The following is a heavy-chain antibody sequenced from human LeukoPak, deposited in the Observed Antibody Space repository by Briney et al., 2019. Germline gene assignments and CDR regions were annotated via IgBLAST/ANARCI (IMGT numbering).Heavy chain of an antibody. CDR2: FGIAGDT. CDR3: VRTNGGTYYDY. J-gene: IGHJ4*02. Sequence: GGSLRLSCAASGFIFTDYDLHWVRQPPGKGLEWVSVFGIAGDTYYADSVKGRFTISRDVAKNSLYLQMNNLRAGDTAVYYCVRTNGGTYYDYWGQGTLVIVSS. CDR1: GFIFTDYD. V-gene: IGHV3-13*01. D-gene: IGHD1-26*01.